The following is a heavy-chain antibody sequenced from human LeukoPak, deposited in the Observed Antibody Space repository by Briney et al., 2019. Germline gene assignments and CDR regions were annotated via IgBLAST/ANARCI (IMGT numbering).Heavy chain of an antibody. D-gene: IGHD3-9*01. Sequence: ASVKVSCKASGYTFTGYYMHWVRQAPGQGLEWMGWINPNSGGTNYEQKFQGRVTMTRDTSISTAYMELRRLRSGDTGVYYCAREIELRYFDWLFQGENYYYGMDGWGQGTTVTVSS. CDR2: INPNSGGT. CDR1: GYTFTGYY. J-gene: IGHJ6*02. V-gene: IGHV1-2*02. CDR3: AREIELRYFDWLFQGENYYYGMDG.